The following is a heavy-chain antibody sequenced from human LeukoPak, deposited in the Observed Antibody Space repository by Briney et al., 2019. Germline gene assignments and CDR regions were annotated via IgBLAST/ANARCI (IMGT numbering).Heavy chain of an antibody. V-gene: IGHV1-18*01. CDR2: ISANDGKT. Sequence: GASVKVSCKASGFVFTSYGFTWVRQAPGQGLEWMGWISANDGKTHYSERHQGRVTMTTDTVTSTAYMELSSLRSDDTAVYYCARADTNYYDSSGLNPPFDYWGQGTLVTVSS. J-gene: IGHJ4*02. CDR1: GFVFTSYG. D-gene: IGHD3-22*01. CDR3: ARADTNYYDSSGLNPPFDY.